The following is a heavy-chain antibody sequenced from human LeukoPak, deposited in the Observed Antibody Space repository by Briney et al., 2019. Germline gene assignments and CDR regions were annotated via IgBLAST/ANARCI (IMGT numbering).Heavy chain of an antibody. D-gene: IGHD6-19*01. CDR3: ASIAVAGQRVKRYNWFDP. V-gene: IGHV4-34*01. Sequence: SETLSLTCAVYGGSFSGYYWSWIRQPPGKGLEWIGEINHSGSTNYNPSLKRRVTISVGTSKNQFSLKLSSVTAADTAVYYCASIAVAGQRVKRYNWFDPWGQGTLVTVSS. CDR2: INHSGST. CDR1: GGSFSGYY. J-gene: IGHJ5*02.